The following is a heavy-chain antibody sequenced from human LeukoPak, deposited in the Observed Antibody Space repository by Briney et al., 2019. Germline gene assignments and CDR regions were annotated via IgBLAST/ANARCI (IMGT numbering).Heavy chain of an antibody. CDR2: IYYAGSS. Sequence: PGGSLRLSCAASGFTFSSYAMSWIRQPPGKGLEWIANIYYAGSSNYNPSLKSRVSVSIDASKNQLSLKLTSVTAADTAIYYCARQAVIIPTGMEGPWFDPWGQGTLVAVSS. CDR1: GFTFSSYA. CDR3: ARQAVIIPTGMEGPWFDP. D-gene: IGHD1-14*01. J-gene: IGHJ5*02. V-gene: IGHV4-59*08.